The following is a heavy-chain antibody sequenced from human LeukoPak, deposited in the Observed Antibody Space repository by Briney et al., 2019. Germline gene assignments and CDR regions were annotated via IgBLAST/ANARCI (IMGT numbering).Heavy chain of an antibody. CDR3: AREVTIFGQIDY. Sequence: GASLRLSCAASGFTFSSYAMSWVRQAPGKGLEWVSAISGSGGSTYYADSVKGRFTISRDNAKNSLYLQMNSLRAEDTAVYYCAREVTIFGQIDYWGQGTLVTVSS. D-gene: IGHD3-3*01. V-gene: IGHV3-23*01. CDR1: GFTFSSYA. CDR2: ISGSGGST. J-gene: IGHJ4*02.